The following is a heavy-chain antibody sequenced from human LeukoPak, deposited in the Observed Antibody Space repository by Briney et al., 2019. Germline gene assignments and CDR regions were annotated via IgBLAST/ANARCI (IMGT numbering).Heavy chain of an antibody. V-gene: IGHV3-30*04. CDR3: ARDRGQWLVQGIDY. CDR1: GFTFSSYA. J-gene: IGHJ4*02. D-gene: IGHD6-19*01. CDR2: ISYDGSNK. Sequence: GGSLRLSCAASGFTFSSYAIHWVRQAPGKGLEWVAVISYDGSNKYYADSVKGRFTISRDNSKNTLYLQMNSLRAEDTAVYYCARDRGQWLVQGIDYWGQGTLVTVSS.